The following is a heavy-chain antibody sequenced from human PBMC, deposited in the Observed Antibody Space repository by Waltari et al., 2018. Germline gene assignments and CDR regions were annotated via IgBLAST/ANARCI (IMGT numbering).Heavy chain of an antibody. V-gene: IGHV3-74*01. Sequence: VQLVESGGGLVQPGGSLGLAWSAPGLIIRGYWMHWVRQAPGKGPVWVSRINRDESSTSYADSVRGRFTISRDNAKNTLYLQMDSLRVEDTAVYYCVRYSSGSFDWGQGTLVTVSS. CDR2: INRDESST. J-gene: IGHJ4*02. D-gene: IGHD6-19*01. CDR1: GLIIRGYW. CDR3: VRYSSGSFD.